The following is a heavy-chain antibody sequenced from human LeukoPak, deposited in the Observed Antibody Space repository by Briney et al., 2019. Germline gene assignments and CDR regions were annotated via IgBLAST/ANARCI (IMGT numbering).Heavy chain of an antibody. D-gene: IGHD5-12*01. V-gene: IGHV1-46*01. CDR1: GYTFTSYY. J-gene: IGHJ6*03. Sequence: ASVKVSCKASGYTFTSYYMHWVRQAPGQGLEWMGIINPSGGSTSYAQKFQGRVTITRNTSISTAYMELSSLSSEDTAVYYCARVNIVATYYYYYMDVWGKGTTVTISS. CDR2: INPSGGST. CDR3: ARVNIVATYYYYYMDV.